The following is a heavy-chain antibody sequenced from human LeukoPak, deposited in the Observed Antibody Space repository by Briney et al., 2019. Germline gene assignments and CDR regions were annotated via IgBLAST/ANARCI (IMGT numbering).Heavy chain of an antibody. V-gene: IGHV3-53*01. J-gene: IGHJ3*02. Sequence: GGSLRLSCAASGFTVSSNYMSWVRQAPGKGLEWVSVIYSGGNTYYADSVKGRFTISRDNSKNTLYLQMNSLRAEDTAVYYCAKDLNSTYNYDSSGYEDAFDIWGQGTMVTVSS. CDR1: GFTVSSNY. CDR2: IYSGGNT. CDR3: AKDLNSTYNYDSSGYEDAFDI. D-gene: IGHD3-22*01.